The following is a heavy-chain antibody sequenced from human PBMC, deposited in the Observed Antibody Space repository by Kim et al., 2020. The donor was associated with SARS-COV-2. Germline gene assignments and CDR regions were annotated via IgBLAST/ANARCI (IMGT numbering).Heavy chain of an antibody. Sequence: KYYDDSVRGRFTISRDNDKNSLYLQMNSLRAEDTAVYYCARGPNYSPFDYWGQGTLSPSPQ. CDR3: ARGPNYSPFDY. CDR2: K. J-gene: IGHJ4*02. V-gene: IGHV3-48*03. D-gene: IGHD4-4*01.